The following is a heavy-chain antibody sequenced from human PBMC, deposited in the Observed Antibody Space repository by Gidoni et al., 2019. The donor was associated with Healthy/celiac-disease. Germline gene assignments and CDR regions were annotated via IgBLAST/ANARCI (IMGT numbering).Heavy chain of an antibody. CDR2: INPSGGGT. J-gene: IGHJ4*02. CDR3: ARVFIYGGRNFDY. Sequence: QVQLVQSGAEVKKPGASVKGSCKASGYTVTSYYMHWVRQAPGQGLEWMGIINPSGGGTSSAQKFQGTVTMTRDTSTSTVYMELSSLRSEDTALYYCARVFIYGGRNFDYWGQGTLVTVSS. D-gene: IGHD4-17*01. CDR1: GYTVTSYY. V-gene: IGHV1-46*03.